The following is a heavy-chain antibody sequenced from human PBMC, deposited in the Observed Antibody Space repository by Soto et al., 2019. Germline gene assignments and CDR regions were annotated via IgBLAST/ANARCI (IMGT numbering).Heavy chain of an antibody. Sequence: QLHLVQSGAVVKKPGASVTVSCSASGYPVTAYYMHWVRQAPGRGLEWMGGINPATGAAKYTQTFRGRVAMTRDTSTSTVFMEPSGLTSEETAVFYCARGGGVGVAGSAAFDMWGQGTLVTVSS. J-gene: IGHJ3*02. CDR2: INPATGAA. CDR1: GYPVTAYY. CDR3: ARGGGVGVAGSAAFDM. V-gene: IGHV1-2*02. D-gene: IGHD3-3*01.